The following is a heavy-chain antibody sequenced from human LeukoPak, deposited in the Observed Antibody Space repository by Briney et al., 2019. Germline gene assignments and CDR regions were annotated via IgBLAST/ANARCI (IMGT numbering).Heavy chain of an antibody. V-gene: IGHV1-69*01. J-gene: IGHJ5*02. CDR3: ARYDFWSGFGWFDP. D-gene: IGHD3-3*01. Sequence: SVKVSCKASGGTFSSYAISWVRQAPGQGLEWMGGIIPIFGTANYAQKFQGRVTITADESTGTAYMELSSLRSEDTAVYYCARYDFWSGFGWFDPWGQGTLVTVSS. CDR2: IIPIFGTA. CDR1: GGTFSSYA.